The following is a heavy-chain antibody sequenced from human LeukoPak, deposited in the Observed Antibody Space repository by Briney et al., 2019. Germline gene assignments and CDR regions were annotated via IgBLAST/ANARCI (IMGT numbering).Heavy chain of an antibody. Sequence: SETLSLTCAVYGGSFSGYYWSWIRQPPGKGLEWIGEINHSGSTNYNPSLKSRVTISVDTSKNQFSLRLTSMTAADTAVYYCARGGDGYNYIDYWGQGTLVTVSS. V-gene: IGHV4-34*01. CDR3: ARGGDGYNYIDY. CDR2: INHSGST. J-gene: IGHJ4*02. CDR1: GGSFSGYY. D-gene: IGHD5-24*01.